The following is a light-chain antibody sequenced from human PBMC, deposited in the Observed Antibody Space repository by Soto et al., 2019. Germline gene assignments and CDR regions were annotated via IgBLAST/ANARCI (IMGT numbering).Light chain of an antibody. V-gene: IGKV3-20*01. CDR2: GAS. CDR1: QSVSSTY. J-gene: IGKJ1*01. Sequence: EIVLTQSPGTLSLSPGERATLSCRASQSVSSTYLGWYQQKPGQAPRLLIYGASSRATGIPDRFSGSGSGTDFTLTISRLEPEDFAVYYCQQYGSSRTFGQGTRWIS. CDR3: QQYGSSRT.